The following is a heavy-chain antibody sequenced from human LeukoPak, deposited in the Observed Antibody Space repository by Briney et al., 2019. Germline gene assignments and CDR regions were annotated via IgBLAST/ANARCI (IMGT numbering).Heavy chain of an antibody. CDR3: TRTQDVTAIDY. CDR1: GGSISNYY. Sequence: PSETLSLTCTVSGGSISNYYWSWIRQPPGKGLEWIGYIYYSGSTSYNPSLKSRVTISVDTSKNQFSLKLSSVTAADTAVYYCTRTQDVTAIDYWGQGILVTVSS. V-gene: IGHV4-59*08. J-gene: IGHJ4*02. CDR2: IYYSGST. D-gene: IGHD2-21*02.